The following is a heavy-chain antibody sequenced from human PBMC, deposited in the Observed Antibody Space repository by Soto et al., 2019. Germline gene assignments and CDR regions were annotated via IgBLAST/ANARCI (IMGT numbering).Heavy chain of an antibody. D-gene: IGHD3-10*01. CDR3: ALGSMVRGVIIYDY. Sequence: ASVKVSCKASGYTFTSYGISWVRQAPGQGLEWMGWIRAYNGNTNYAQKLQGRVTMTTDTSTSTAYMELRSLRSDDTAVYYCALGSMVRGVIIYDYWGQGTLVTVSS. V-gene: IGHV1-18*01. CDR1: GYTFTSYG. CDR2: IRAYNGNT. J-gene: IGHJ4*02.